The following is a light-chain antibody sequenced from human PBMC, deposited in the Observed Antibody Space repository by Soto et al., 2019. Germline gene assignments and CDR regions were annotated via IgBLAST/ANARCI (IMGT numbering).Light chain of an antibody. Sequence: EIVLTQSPGTLSLSPGERATLSCRTSESVTSTYLAWYQQKPGQPPRLLIYAASSRATGIPDRFSGSGSGTDFALTIGRLEPEEFAVYYCQVFGSSPRYTFGRGTKLEIK. CDR1: ESVTSTY. J-gene: IGKJ2*01. CDR3: QVFGSSPRYT. V-gene: IGKV3-20*01. CDR2: AAS.